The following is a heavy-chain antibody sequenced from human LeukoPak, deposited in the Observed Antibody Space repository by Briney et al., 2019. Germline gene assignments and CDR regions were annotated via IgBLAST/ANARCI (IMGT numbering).Heavy chain of an antibody. Sequence: ASVKVSRKASGYTFTGYYMHWVRQAPGQGLEWMGWINPNSGGTNYAQKFQGRVTMTRDTSISTAYMELSRLRSDDTAVYYCARDISGSGWYYFDYWGQGTLVTVSS. J-gene: IGHJ4*02. CDR3: ARDISGSGWYYFDY. V-gene: IGHV1-2*02. D-gene: IGHD6-19*01. CDR2: INPNSGGT. CDR1: GYTFTGYY.